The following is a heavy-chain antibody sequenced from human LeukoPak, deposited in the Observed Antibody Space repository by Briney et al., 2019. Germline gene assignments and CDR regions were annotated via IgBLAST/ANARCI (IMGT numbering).Heavy chain of an antibody. CDR3: ARDYCSSTSCLFDY. D-gene: IGHD2-2*01. CDR2: INPNSGDT. J-gene: IGHJ4*02. CDR1: GYTFTSYH. V-gene: IGHV1-2*06. Sequence: ASVKVSCKASGYTFTSYHMHWVRQAPGQGLEWMGRINPNSGDTNYAQKFQGRVTMTRDTSISTAYMELSRLRSDDTAVYYCARDYCSSTSCLFDYWGQGTLVTVSS.